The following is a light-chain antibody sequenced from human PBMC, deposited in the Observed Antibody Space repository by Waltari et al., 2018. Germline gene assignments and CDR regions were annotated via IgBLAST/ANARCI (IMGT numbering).Light chain of an antibody. J-gene: IGKJ2*01. V-gene: IGKV3-15*01. Sequence: ETVMIQSPVPLSVSPGATVTLSCRASQSVSNTLAWYQQTPGQAPRLLIYAAFSRGNAIPARFGGSGSVTDFTLTIRPLQSEDFGVYYCQQYHEWPYTFGQGTKLE. CDR3: QQYHEWPYT. CDR1: QSVSNT. CDR2: AAF.